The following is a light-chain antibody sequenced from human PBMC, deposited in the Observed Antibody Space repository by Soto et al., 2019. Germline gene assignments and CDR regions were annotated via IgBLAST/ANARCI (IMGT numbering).Light chain of an antibody. Sequence: EIVMTQSPATLSVSPGERATLSCRASQDISTNLAWYQQKPGQAPSLLIYGASTRATGIPARFSGSGSGTEFTLTISSLQSEDFAVYYCQQYDNWLRTFGQGTKV. CDR1: QDISTN. J-gene: IGKJ1*01. V-gene: IGKV3-15*01. CDR3: QQYDNWLRT. CDR2: GAS.